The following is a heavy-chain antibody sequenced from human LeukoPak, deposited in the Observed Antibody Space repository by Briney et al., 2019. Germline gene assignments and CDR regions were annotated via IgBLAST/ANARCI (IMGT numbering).Heavy chain of an antibody. CDR1: GGTFSGYY. J-gene: IGHJ4*02. CDR3: ARAGLLSSGWYFYR. D-gene: IGHD6-25*01. Sequence: SETLSLTCAASGGTFSGYYWSWIRQPPGKGLEWVGDINHSGSTNYNPSLKSRVTISVDTSKNQFSLKLSSVTAADTAVYYCARAGLLSSGWYFYRWGQGTLVSVSS. V-gene: IGHV4-34*01. CDR2: INHSGST.